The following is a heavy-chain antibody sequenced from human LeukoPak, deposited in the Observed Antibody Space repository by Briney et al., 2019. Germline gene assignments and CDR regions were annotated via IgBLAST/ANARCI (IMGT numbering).Heavy chain of an antibody. Sequence: GGSLRLSCAAPGFSFSSYWMSWVRQAPGKGLQWVANIKHDGSEKYYADSVEGRFTISRDNAKNSLYLQMDSLRADDTAVYYCARRGVGWDYWGQGTLVTVSS. V-gene: IGHV3-7*04. J-gene: IGHJ4*02. D-gene: IGHD3-10*01. CDR3: ARRGVGWDY. CDR2: IKHDGSEK. CDR1: GFSFSSYW.